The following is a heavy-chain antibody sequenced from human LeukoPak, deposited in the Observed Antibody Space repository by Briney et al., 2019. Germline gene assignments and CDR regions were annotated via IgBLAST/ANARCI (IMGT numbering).Heavy chain of an antibody. J-gene: IGHJ3*02. CDR2: ISSSSSYI. D-gene: IGHD6-19*01. CDR1: GFTFSSYS. V-gene: IGHV3-21*01. Sequence: TGGSLRLSCAASGFTFSSYSMNWVRQAPGKGLEWVSSISSSSSYIYYADSVKGRFTISRDNAKNSLYLQMNSLRAEDTAVYYCARIQTDLWYSSGWYAAFDIWGQGTMVTVSS. CDR3: ARIQTDLWYSSGWYAAFDI.